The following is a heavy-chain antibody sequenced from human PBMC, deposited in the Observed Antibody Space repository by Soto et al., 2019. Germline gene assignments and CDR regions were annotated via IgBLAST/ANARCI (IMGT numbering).Heavy chain of an antibody. Sequence: SETLSLTCAVYGGSFSGYYWSWIRQPPGNGLEWIGEINHSGSTNYNPSLKSRVTISVDTSKNQFSLKLSSVTAADTAVYYCASQGLAVAGIGTPKPHNWFDPWGQGTLVTVSS. CDR2: INHSGST. D-gene: IGHD6-19*01. CDR1: GGSFSGYY. CDR3: ASQGLAVAGIGTPKPHNWFDP. J-gene: IGHJ5*02. V-gene: IGHV4-34*01.